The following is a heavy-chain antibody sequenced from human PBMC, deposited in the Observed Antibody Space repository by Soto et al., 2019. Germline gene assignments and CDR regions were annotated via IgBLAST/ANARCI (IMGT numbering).Heavy chain of an antibody. CDR3: ARDRIFYGVKYYYYYGMDV. D-gene: IGHD3-3*01. Sequence: SEALSLTCAVYGGSFSGYYWSWIRQPPGKGLEWIGEINHSGSTNYNPSLRSRVTISVDTSKNQFSLKLSSVTAADTAVYYCARDRIFYGVKYYYYYGMDVWGQGTTVTVSS. V-gene: IGHV4-34*01. CDR1: GGSFSGYY. J-gene: IGHJ6*02. CDR2: INHSGST.